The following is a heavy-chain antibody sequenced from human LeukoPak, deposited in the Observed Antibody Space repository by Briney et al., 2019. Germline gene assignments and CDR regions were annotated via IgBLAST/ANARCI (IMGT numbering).Heavy chain of an antibody. V-gene: IGHV1-8*01. J-gene: IGHJ4*02. CDR1: GYTFTSYD. D-gene: IGHD2-2*01. CDR2: MNPNSGNT. Sequence: ASVEVSCKASGYTFTSYDINWVRQATGQGLEWMGWMNPNSGNTGYAQKFQGRVTMTRNTSISTAYMELSSLRSEDTAVYYCARHCSSTSCYSGFDYWGQGTLVTVSS. CDR3: ARHCSSTSCYSGFDY.